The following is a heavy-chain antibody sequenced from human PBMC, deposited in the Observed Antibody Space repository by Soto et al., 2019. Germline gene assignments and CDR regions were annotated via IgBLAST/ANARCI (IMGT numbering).Heavy chain of an antibody. CDR3: ARDLISNYHYYGMDV. Sequence: SVKVSCKASADTFSSSAFSWVRQAPGQGLVWMGGIIPFFHAANYAQRFQGRVTITADESTSTVYMELSSLRSEDTALYYCARDLISNYHYYGMDVWGQGTTVTVSS. CDR1: ADTFSSSA. V-gene: IGHV1-69*13. J-gene: IGHJ6*02. CDR2: IIPFFHAA.